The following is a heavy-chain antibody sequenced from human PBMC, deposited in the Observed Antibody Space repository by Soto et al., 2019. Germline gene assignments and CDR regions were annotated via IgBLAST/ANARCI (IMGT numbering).Heavy chain of an antibody. J-gene: IGHJ5*02. CDR2: ISWNSGSI. D-gene: IGHD3-3*01. V-gene: IGHV3-9*01. CDR1: GFTFDDYA. CDR3: AKAYYDFWSGYYTNAPNWFDP. Sequence: GGSLRLSCAASGFTFDDYAMHWVRQAPGKGLEWVSGISWNSGSIGYADSVRGRFTISRDNAKNSLYLQMNSLRAEDTALYYCAKAYYDFWSGYYTNAPNWFDPWGQGTLVTVSS.